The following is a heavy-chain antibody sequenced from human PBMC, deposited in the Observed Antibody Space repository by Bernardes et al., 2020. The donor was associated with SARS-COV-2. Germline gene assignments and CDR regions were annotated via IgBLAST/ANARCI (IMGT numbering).Heavy chain of an antibody. D-gene: IGHD3-10*01. Sequence: GESLKISCNISGYTVTNYWIGWVRQMPGKGLECLGIIYPGDSDTRYSPSFQGHVTISADKSITTAYLQWTSLKASDTAMYYCARLGTAGSYYSYFDYWGQGTLITVSS. V-gene: IGHV5-51*01. J-gene: IGHJ4*02. CDR1: GYTVTNYW. CDR2: IYPGDSDT. CDR3: ARLGTAGSYYSYFDY.